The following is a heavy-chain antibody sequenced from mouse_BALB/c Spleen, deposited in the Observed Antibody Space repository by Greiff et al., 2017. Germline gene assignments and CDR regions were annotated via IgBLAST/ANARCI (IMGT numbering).Heavy chain of an antibody. CDR1: GFTFSSYG. V-gene: IGHV5-6-3*01. Sequence: EVKLVESGGGLVQPGGSLKLSCAASGFTFSSYGMSWVRQTPDKRLELVATINSNGGSTYYPDSVKGRFTISRDNAKNTLYLQMSSLKSEDTAMYYCARDGYYGNYVDYFDYWGQGTTLTVSS. D-gene: IGHD2-1*01. J-gene: IGHJ2*01. CDR3: ARDGYYGNYVDYFDY. CDR2: INSNGGST.